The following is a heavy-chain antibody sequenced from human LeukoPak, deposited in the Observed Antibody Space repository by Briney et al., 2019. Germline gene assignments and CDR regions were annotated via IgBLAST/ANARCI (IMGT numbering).Heavy chain of an antibody. CDR3: TTVVWGSGYYNFDF. D-gene: IGHD3-22*01. CDR1: GFTFTDAW. Sequence: GGSLQLSCAASGFTFTDAWMSWVRQAPGKGLEWVGRIKSKTDGGTTDYAAPVKGGFTISRDDSKNTLYLQMTSLKTEDTAVYYCTTVVWGSGYYNFDFWGQGTLVTVFS. CDR2: IKSKTDGGTT. V-gene: IGHV3-15*01. J-gene: IGHJ4*02.